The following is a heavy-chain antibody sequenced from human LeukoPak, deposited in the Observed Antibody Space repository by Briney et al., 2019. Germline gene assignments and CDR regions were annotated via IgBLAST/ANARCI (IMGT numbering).Heavy chain of an antibody. D-gene: IGHD3-10*01. CDR3: AKDRLKGRGATRKLDS. V-gene: IGHV3-11*01. J-gene: IGHJ4*02. Sequence: GGALLLSSSASGFTFIDYYMTWIRQAPGTGREWLAYIIGAGHTIYYADSVRGRFAISRDNAKNSLHLQMTSLRAEDTAIYYCAKDRLKGRGATRKLDSWGPGTLVTVSS. CDR1: GFTFIDYY. CDR2: IIGAGHTI.